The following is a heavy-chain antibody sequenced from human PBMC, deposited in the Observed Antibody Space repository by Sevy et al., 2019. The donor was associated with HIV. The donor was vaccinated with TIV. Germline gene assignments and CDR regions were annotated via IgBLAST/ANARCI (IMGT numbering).Heavy chain of an antibody. Sequence: SETLSLTCTVSGGSISGYDWSWIRQPPGKGLEWIGYISYSGSTNYNPARKSRVTISVDTSKNEFSLKLSSVTAADTAVYYCARSRVITGTFDYWGQGTLVTVSS. CDR3: ARSRVITGTFDY. J-gene: IGHJ4*02. CDR2: ISYSGST. CDR1: GGSISGYD. D-gene: IGHD1-20*01. V-gene: IGHV4-59*01.